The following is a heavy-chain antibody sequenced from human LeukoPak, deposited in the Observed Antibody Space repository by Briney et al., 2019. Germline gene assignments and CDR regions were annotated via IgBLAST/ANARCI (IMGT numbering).Heavy chain of an antibody. CDR3: ARVPRGDYYYGMDV. V-gene: IGHV4-59*01. CDR1: GFTFSSYA. J-gene: IGHJ6*02. Sequence: GSPRPSCAASGFTFSSYAMSWVRQAPGKGLEWIGHVSYSGSSNYNPSLKSRVTISVDTSKNQFSLKLTSVTAADTAMYYCARVPRGDYYYGMDVWGQGTTVTVSS. D-gene: IGHD3-10*01. CDR2: VSYSGSS.